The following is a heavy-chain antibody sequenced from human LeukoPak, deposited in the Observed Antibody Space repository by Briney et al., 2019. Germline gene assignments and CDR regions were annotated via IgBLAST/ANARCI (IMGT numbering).Heavy chain of an antibody. CDR2: ISYDGSNK. V-gene: IGHV3-30*04. CDR1: GFTFSSYA. CDR3: ASLGSLFDY. Sequence: GRSLRLSCAASGFTFSSYAMHWVRQAPGKGLEWVAVISYDGSNKYYADSVKGRFTISRDNSKNTLYLQMNSLRAEDTAVYYCASLGSLFDYWGQGTLVTVSS. J-gene: IGHJ4*02.